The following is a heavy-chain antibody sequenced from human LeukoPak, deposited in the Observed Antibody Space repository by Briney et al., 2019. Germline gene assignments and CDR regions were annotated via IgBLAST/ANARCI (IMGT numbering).Heavy chain of an antibody. Sequence: GGSLRLSCAASGFTFSSYSMNWVRQAPGKGLEWVSPISSSSSYIYYADSVKGRFTISRDNAKNSLYLQMNSLRAEGTAVYYCARDCVGYYYDSSGYWTWGQGTLVTVSS. D-gene: IGHD3-22*01. CDR3: ARDCVGYYYDSSGYWT. V-gene: IGHV3-21*01. CDR1: GFTFSSYS. CDR2: ISSSSSYI. J-gene: IGHJ5*02.